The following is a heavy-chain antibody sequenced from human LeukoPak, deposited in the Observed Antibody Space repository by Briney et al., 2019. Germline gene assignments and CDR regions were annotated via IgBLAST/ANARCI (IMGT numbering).Heavy chain of an antibody. CDR1: GGTFSSYA. J-gene: IGHJ6*03. CDR3: VRGPNYYDSSGYSSYYMDV. CDR2: IIPIFGTA. V-gene: IGHV1-69*13. Sequence: SVKVSCKASGGTFSSYAISWVRQAPGQGLEWMGGIIPIFGTANYAQKFQGRVTITADESTSTAYMELSSLRSEDTAVYYCVRGPNYYDSSGYSSYYMDVWGKGTTVTISS. D-gene: IGHD3-22*01.